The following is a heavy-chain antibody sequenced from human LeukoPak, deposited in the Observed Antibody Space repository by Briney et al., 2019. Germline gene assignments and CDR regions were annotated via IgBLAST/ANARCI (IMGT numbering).Heavy chain of an antibody. J-gene: IGHJ5*02. CDR1: GFTFSSYS. CDR2: ISSSSSYI. V-gene: IGHV3-21*01. D-gene: IGHD3-22*01. Sequence: GGSLRLSCAASGFTFSSYSMYWVRQAPGKGLEWVSSISSSSSYIYYADSVKGRFTISRDNAKNSLYLQMNSLRAKDTAVYYCARLNYYDSSGYYTWFDPWGQGTLVTVSS. CDR3: ARLNYYDSSGYYTWFDP.